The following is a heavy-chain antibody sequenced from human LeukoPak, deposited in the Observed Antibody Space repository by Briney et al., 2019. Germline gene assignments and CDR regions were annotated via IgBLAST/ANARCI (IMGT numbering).Heavy chain of an antibody. CDR2: INPNSGGT. Sequence: ASVKVSCKASGHTFTGYYMHWVRQAPGQGLEWMGWINPNSGGTNYAQKFQGRVTMTRDTSISTAYMELSRLRSDDTAVYYCARELGDIVVVVAALDAFDIWGQGTMVTVSS. D-gene: IGHD2-15*01. CDR1: GHTFTGYY. J-gene: IGHJ3*02. CDR3: ARELGDIVVVVAALDAFDI. V-gene: IGHV1-2*02.